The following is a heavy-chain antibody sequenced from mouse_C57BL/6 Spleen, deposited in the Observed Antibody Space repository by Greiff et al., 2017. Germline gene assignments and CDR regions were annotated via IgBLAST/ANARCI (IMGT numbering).Heavy chain of an antibody. D-gene: IGHD2-5*01. CDR2: IDPSDSYT. Sequence: QVQLQQPGAEPVKPGASVKLSCKASGYTFTSYWMQWVKQRPGQGLEWIGEIDPSDSYTNYNQKFKGKATLTVDTSSSTAYMQLSSLTSEDSAVYYCARGNYSNYFDYWGQGTTLTVSS. J-gene: IGHJ2*01. CDR1: GYTFTSYW. CDR3: ARGNYSNYFDY. V-gene: IGHV1-50*01.